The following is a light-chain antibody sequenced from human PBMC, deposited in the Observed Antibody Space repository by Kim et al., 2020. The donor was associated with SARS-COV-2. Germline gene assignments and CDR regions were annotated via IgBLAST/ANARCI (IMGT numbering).Light chain of an antibody. V-gene: IGLV4-69*01. Sequence: QPVLTQSPSASASLGASVKLTCTLSSGHSSYAIAWHQQQPEKGPRYLMKLNSDGSHGKGDGIPDRFSGSSSGAERYLTISSLQSEDEADYYCQTWGTGIGFGGGTQLTVL. CDR1: SGHSSYA. CDR2: LNSDGSH. CDR3: QTWGTGIG. J-gene: IGLJ3*02.